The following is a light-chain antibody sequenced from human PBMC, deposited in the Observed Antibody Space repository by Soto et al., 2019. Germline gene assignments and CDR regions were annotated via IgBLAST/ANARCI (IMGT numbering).Light chain of an antibody. Sequence: QSVLTQPASLSGSPGQSITISCTGASDDIGSYNLVSWYQQHPGNAPKLILYEVDKRPSGVSYRFSASKSGNTAFLTISGLQADDEVLYHCCSYAGSNTLIFGGGTKVTVL. J-gene: IGLJ2*01. CDR3: CSYAGSNTLI. CDR2: EVD. V-gene: IGLV2-23*02. CDR1: SDDIGSYNL.